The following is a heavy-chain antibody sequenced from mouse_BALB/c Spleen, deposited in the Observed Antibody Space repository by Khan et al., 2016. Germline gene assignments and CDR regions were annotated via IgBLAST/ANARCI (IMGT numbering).Heavy chain of an antibody. CDR2: ISDGGSYT. J-gene: IGHJ3*01. V-gene: IGHV5-4*02. CDR3: AGEGLRRGFAY. CDR1: GFTFSDYY. D-gene: IGHD2-4*01. Sequence: EVELVESGGGLVKPGGSLKLSCAASGFTFSDYYMYWVRQTPEKRLEWVATISDGGSYTYYPDSVKGRFTISRDNAKNNLYLQMSSLKSEDTAMYYCAGEGLRRGFAYWGQGTLVTVSA.